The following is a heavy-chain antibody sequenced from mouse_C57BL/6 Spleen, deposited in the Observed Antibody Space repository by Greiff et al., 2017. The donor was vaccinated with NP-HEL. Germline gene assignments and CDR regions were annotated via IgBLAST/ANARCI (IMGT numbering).Heavy chain of an antibody. J-gene: IGHJ2*01. CDR3: ARSGENDRRDYFDY. V-gene: IGHV1-64*01. Sequence: QVQLQQPGAELVKPGASVKLSCKASGYTFTSYWMHWVKQRPGQGLEWIGMIHPNSGSTNYNEKFKSKATLTVDKSSSTAYMQLSSLTSEDSAVYYCARSGENDRRDYFDYWGQGTTLTVSS. CDR2: IHPNSGST. CDR1: GYTFTSYW. D-gene: IGHD2-12*01.